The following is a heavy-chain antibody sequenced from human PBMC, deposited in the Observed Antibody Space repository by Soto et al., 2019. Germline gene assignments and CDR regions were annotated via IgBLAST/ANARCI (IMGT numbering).Heavy chain of an antibody. CDR2: ISSSSSYT. CDR1: GFTFSDYY. J-gene: IGHJ4*02. D-gene: IGHD2-2*01. V-gene: IGHV3-11*06. Sequence: PGGSLRLSCAASGFTFSDYYMSWIRQAPGKGLEWVSYISSSSSYTNYADSVKGRFTISRDNAKNSLYLQMNSLIAEDTAGYYCARIIVVVPAAISTPNWPDYWGQGTLVTVSS. CDR3: ARIIVVVPAAISTPNWPDY.